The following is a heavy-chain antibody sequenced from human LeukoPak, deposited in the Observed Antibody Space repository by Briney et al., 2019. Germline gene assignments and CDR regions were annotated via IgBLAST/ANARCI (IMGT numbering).Heavy chain of an antibody. CDR1: GFTLSSAW. CDR3: AKYCISADCYANWFGP. D-gene: IGHD2-2*01. Sequence: GGSLTLSCAGSGFTLSSAWMTWLRQAPGKGLEWVGLNKSKSDGGTTDYAAPVKGRFTISRDDSKNTLYLQMNSLKTEDTAVYYCAKYCISADCYANWFGPWGQGGLVTVSS. J-gene: IGHJ5*02. V-gene: IGHV3-15*01. CDR2: NKSKSDGGTT.